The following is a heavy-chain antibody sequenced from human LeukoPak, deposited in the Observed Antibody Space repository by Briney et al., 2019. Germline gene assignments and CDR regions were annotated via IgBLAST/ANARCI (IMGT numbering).Heavy chain of an antibody. J-gene: IGHJ5*02. CDR1: GYTFTSYD. D-gene: IGHD3-10*01. Sequence: GASVKVSCKASGYTFTSYDINWVRQATGQGLEWMGWMNPNSGNTGYAQKFQGRVAMTRDTSISTAYMDLSSLRSEDTAVYYCLRSGVRGLSTGNDPWGQGTLVTVSS. CDR2: MNPNSGNT. CDR3: LRSGVRGLSTGNDP. V-gene: IGHV1-8*01.